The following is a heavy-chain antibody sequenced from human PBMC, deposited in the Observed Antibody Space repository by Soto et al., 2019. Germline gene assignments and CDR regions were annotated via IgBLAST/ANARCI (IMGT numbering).Heavy chain of an antibody. CDR2: ISSSGSTI. CDR3: ARDPREYYFDY. Sequence: GGSLRLSCAASGFTFSDYYMSWIRQAPGKRLEWVSYISSSGSTIYYADSVKGRFTISRDNAKNSLYLQMNSLRAEDTAVYYCARDPREYYFDYWGQGTLVTVSS. CDR1: GFTFSDYY. V-gene: IGHV3-11*01. J-gene: IGHJ4*02.